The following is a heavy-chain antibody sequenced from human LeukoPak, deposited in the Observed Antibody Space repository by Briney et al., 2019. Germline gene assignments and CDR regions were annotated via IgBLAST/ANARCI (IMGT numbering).Heavy chain of an antibody. CDR2: ISYDGSNE. V-gene: IGHV3-30*04. J-gene: IGHJ4*02. CDR3: ARVPPTVAVFDY. Sequence: GSLRLSCAASGFTFSSYVMHWVRQAPGKGLEWVAIISYDGSNEYYADSVKGRFTISRDNAKNSLYLQMNSLRAEDTAVYYCARVPPTVAVFDYWGQGTLVTVSS. CDR1: GFTFSSYV. D-gene: IGHD4-23*01.